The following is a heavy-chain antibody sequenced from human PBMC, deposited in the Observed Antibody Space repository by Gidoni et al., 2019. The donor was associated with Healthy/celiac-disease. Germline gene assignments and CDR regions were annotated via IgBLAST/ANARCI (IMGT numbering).Heavy chain of an antibody. Sequence: EVQLVESGGGLVQPGRSLRLSCAASVFTLDDYAMHWVRQAPGKGLEWVSSISWNSGSIGYADSVKGRFTISRDNAKNSLYLQMNSLRAEDTALYYCVKGMGGMTTVIQYGMDVWGQGTTVTVSS. CDR2: ISWNSGSI. CDR1: VFTLDDYA. CDR3: VKGMGGMTTVIQYGMDV. D-gene: IGHD4-4*01. J-gene: IGHJ6*02. V-gene: IGHV3-9*01.